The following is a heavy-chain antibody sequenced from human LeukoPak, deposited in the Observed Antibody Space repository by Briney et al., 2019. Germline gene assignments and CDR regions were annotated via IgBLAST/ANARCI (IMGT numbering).Heavy chain of an antibody. CDR2: ISYDGSNK. D-gene: IGHD3-10*01. J-gene: IGHJ5*02. V-gene: IGHV3-30*03. Sequence: PGRSLRLSCAVSGFNFSIYVMHWVRQAPGKGLEWVAVISYDGSNKYYVDSVKGRFTISRDIPKNILYLRMNSLRTEDTAVYYCARGDYYGSGMYGWFDPWGQGTLVTVSS. CDR3: ARGDYYGSGMYGWFDP. CDR1: GFNFSIYV.